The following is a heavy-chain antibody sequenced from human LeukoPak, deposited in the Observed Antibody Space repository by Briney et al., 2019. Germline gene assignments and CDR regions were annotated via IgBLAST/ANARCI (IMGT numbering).Heavy chain of an antibody. V-gene: IGHV3-23*01. CDR1: GFTFSSYA. Sequence: GGSLRLPCAASGFTFSSYAMSWVRQAPGKGLEWVSAISGSGGSTYYADSVKGRFTISRDNSKNTLYLQMNSLRAEDTAVYYCAKDLSPLRYFDWSFDYWGQGTLVTVSS. CDR3: AKDLSPLRYFDWSFDY. D-gene: IGHD3-9*01. J-gene: IGHJ4*02. CDR2: ISGSGGST.